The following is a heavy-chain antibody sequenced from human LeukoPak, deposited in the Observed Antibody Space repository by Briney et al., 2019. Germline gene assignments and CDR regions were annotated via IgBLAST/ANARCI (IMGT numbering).Heavy chain of an antibody. J-gene: IGHJ4*02. V-gene: IGHV3-21*01. CDR3: ARDSAYYYDSRLQYYFDY. CDR2: ISSSSTYI. CDR1: GFTFSSYS. D-gene: IGHD3-22*01. Sequence: GGSLRLPCAASGFTFSSYSMNWVRQAPGKGLEWVSSISSSSTYIYYADSVKGRFTISRDNAKKSLYLQMNSLRAEDTAVYYCARDSAYYYDSRLQYYFDYWGQGTLVTVSP.